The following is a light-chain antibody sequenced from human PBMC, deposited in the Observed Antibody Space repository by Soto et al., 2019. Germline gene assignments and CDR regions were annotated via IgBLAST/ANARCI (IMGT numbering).Light chain of an antibody. CDR3: QQYGTSPIT. J-gene: IGKJ5*01. CDR2: GAS. V-gene: IGKV3-20*01. Sequence: ENVLTQSPGTLSLSPGERATLSCRASQTVSSYLTWYQQRPGQAPRLLISGASMRATGIPDRFSGSGSGTDFTLTISRLEPEDFALYYCQQYGTSPITFGQGTRLEIK. CDR1: QTVSSY.